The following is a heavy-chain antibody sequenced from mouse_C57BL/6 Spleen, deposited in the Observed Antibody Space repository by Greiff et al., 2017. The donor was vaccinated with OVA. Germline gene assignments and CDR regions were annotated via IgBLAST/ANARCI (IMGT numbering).Heavy chain of an antibody. CDR3: ARDNYDGFAY. J-gene: IGHJ3*01. D-gene: IGHD2-1*01. CDR1: GFTFSSYA. CDR2: ISDGGSYT. Sequence: DVKLVESGGGLVKPGGSLKLSCAASGFTFSSYAMSWVRQTPEKRLEWVATISDGGSYTYYPDNVQGRFTISRDNAKNNLYLQMSHLKSEDTAMYYCARDNYDGFAYWGQGTLVTVSA. V-gene: IGHV5-4*01.